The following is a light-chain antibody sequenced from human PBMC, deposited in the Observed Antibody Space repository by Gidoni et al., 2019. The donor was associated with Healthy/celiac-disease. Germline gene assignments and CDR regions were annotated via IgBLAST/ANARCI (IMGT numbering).Light chain of an antibody. V-gene: IGLV2-11*01. CDR3: CSYAGSYILSV. J-gene: IGLJ1*01. CDR2: DVS. CDR1: SSDVGGYNY. Sequence: QTALTQPRPVSGSPGQSVTISCTGPSSDVGGYNYVSWYQQHPGTAPKLMIYDVSKRPSGVPDRFSGSKSGNSASLTISGLQAEDEADYYCCSYAGSYILSVFGTGTKVTVL.